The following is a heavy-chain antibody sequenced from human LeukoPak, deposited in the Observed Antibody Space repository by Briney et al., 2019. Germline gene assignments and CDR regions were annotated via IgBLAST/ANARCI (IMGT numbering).Heavy chain of an antibody. J-gene: IGHJ5*02. D-gene: IGHD2-2*01. CDR2: IYYSGST. CDR3: ARVSIVVVPAAIHNWFDP. CDR1: GGSISSYY. Sequence: PSETLSLTCTVSGGSISSYYWSWIRQPPGKGLEWIGYIYYSGSTNYNPSLKSRATISVDTSKNQFSLKLSSVTAADTAVYYCARVSIVVVPAAIHNWFDPWGQGTLVTVSS. V-gene: IGHV4-59*01.